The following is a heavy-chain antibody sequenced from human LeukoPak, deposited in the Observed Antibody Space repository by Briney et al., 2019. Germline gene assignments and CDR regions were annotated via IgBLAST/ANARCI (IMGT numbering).Heavy chain of an antibody. CDR3: AREVERCIKTVCFGPLNKWFDP. CDR1: GFTFSTYA. CDR2: ISGGGGTT. Sequence: PGGSLRLSCAASGFTFSTYAMNWLRQAPGKGLEWVSVISGGGGTTYYADSVKGRFTISRDTSRNTLYLQMSRLKVEDTAVYYCAREVERCIKTVCFGPLNKWFDPWGQGTRVTVSS. D-gene: IGHD2-8*01. V-gene: IGHV3-23*01. J-gene: IGHJ5*02.